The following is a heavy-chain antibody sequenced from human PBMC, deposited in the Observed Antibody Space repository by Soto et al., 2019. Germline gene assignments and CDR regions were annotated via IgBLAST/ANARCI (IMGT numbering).Heavy chain of an antibody. CDR2: ICYSVIT. CDR3: EGAVAGKGFHY. V-gene: IGHV4-59*01. D-gene: IGHD6-19*01. Sequence: SETLSLTGTVSVVCISSYYWSCIRQAPGKGLEWIGYICYSVITNYNPSLKRRVTISVDTSKTQFSLKLSSVTASDTAVYYCEGAVAGKGFHYWGQGNRVTV. J-gene: IGHJ4*02. CDR1: VVCISSYY.